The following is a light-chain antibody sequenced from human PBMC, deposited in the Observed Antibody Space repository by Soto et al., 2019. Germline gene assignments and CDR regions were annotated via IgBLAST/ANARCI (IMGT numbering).Light chain of an antibody. CDR3: QKFNVYPLT. Sequence: DIQLTQSPSFLSASVGDRVTISCRASQGIRDFLAWYQQKPGKAPKLLIYAASTLQAGVPTRFSGFASGTEFTLTINNLPPADSATYYCQKFNVYPLTFGGGTKVEIK. J-gene: IGKJ4*01. CDR2: AAS. V-gene: IGKV1-9*01. CDR1: QGIRDF.